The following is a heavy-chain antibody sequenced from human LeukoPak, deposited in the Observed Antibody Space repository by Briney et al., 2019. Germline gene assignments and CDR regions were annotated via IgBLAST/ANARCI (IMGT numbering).Heavy chain of an antibody. J-gene: IGHJ3*02. CDR1: GGSISSYY. CDR3: AESNGYGLIDI. CDR2: IHYTGST. D-gene: IGHD3-10*01. V-gene: IGHV4-59*12. Sequence: SETLSLTCTVSGGSISSYYWSWIRQSPGKGLECIGYIHYTGSTNYNPSLKSRVTISLDTSRNQFSLKLNSVTAADTAVYYCAESNGYGLIDIWGQGTMVTVSS.